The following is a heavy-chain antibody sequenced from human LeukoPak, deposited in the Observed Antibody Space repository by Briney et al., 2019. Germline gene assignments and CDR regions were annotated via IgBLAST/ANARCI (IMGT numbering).Heavy chain of an antibody. V-gene: IGHV1-46*01. CDR3: ARGPNYHDDSGYYHGGFSESAN. Sequence: GASVKVSCKTSGYTFTSYYMHWVRQAPGQGLEWLGIINPIDGTTSYAQKLQGRVTMTRDTSTNTVYMELGSLRSEDTAVYYCARGPNYHDDSGYYHGGFSESANWGEGSLVAVSS. D-gene: IGHD3-22*01. J-gene: IGHJ4*02. CDR2: INPIDGTT. CDR1: GYTFTSYY.